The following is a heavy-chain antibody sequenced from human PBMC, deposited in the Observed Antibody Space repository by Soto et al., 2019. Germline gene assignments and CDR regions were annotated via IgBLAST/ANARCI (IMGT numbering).Heavy chain of an antibody. CDR3: SHGYGQYFVS. D-gene: IGHD5-18*01. CDR1: GFTLTNVW. J-gene: IGHJ4*02. V-gene: IGHV3-15*07. Sequence: EVQLVESGGGLVKPGGSLRLSCAVSGFTLTNVWMNWVRQAPGKGLEWVGRIKSKTDGGTTDYAAPVKGRFTISRDDSKNTLYLQMNSLKTENTAVYYCSHGYGQYFVSWGQGTMVTVSS. CDR2: IKSKTDGGTT.